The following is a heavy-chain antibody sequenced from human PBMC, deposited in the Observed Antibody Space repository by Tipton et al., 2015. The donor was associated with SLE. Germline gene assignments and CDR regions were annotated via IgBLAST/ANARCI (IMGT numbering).Heavy chain of an antibody. CDR2: IDHSGSS. D-gene: IGHD2-8*02. CDR1: GGSLNSGSFIAYY. CDR3: ARSADPVVYAKGFDP. V-gene: IGHV4-61*08. Sequence: GLVKPSETLSLTCAVYGGSLNSGSFIAYYWSWIRQPPGKGLEWVGDIDHSGSSNYNPSLKSRVTISLDTSKSQFSLKMNSVTAADTAVYYCARSADPVVYAKGFDPWGQGTLVTVSS. J-gene: IGHJ5*02.